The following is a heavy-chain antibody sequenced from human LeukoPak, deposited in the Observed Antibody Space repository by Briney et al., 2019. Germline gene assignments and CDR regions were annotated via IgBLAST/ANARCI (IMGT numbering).Heavy chain of an antibody. CDR1: GYTFTAYY. Sequence: ASVRVSCKASGYTFTAYYIHWVRQAPGQGLEWMGWINPDSGGTNIAERFQGRVTMTRDTSIKTAYMELTRLTSGDTAVYYCARVDVVVVAGTPPPSYFYGLDVWGQGTTVTVSS. J-gene: IGHJ6*02. CDR2: INPDSGGT. D-gene: IGHD2-15*01. V-gene: IGHV1-2*02. CDR3: ARVDVVVVAGTPPPSYFYGLDV.